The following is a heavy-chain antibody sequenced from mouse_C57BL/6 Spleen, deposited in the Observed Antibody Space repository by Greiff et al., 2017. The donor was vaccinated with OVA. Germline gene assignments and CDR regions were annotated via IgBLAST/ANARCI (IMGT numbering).Heavy chain of an antibody. V-gene: IGHV1-69*01. CDR2: IDPSDSYT. D-gene: IGHD3-2*02. J-gene: IGHJ4*01. Sequence: QVQLQQPGAELVMPGASVKLSCKASGYTFTSYWMHWVKQRPGQGLEWIGEIDPSDSYTNYNQKFKGKATLTVDKSSSTAYMQLSSLTSEDSAVYYCASRRVDSSGYPYAMDYWGQGTSVTVSS. CDR1: GYTFTSYW. CDR3: ASRRVDSSGYPYAMDY.